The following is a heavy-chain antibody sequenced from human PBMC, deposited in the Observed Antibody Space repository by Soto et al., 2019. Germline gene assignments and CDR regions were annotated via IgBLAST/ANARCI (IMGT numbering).Heavy chain of an antibody. CDR3: ARGDPLLWFGEKVYYGMDV. J-gene: IGHJ6*02. Sequence: PSETLSLTCTVFGGSISNYYWSWIRQPPGRGLEWIGYIFYSGNTDYNPSLKSRVTISVDTSKNQFSLKLSSVTAADTARYYCARGDPLLWFGEKVYYGMDVWGQGTTVTVPS. D-gene: IGHD3-10*01. CDR2: IFYSGNT. V-gene: IGHV4-59*01. CDR1: GGSISNYY.